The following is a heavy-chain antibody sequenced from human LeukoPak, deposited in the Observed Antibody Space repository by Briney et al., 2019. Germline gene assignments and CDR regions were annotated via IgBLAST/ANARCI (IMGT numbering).Heavy chain of an antibody. Sequence: GGSLRLSCAASGFTVSSNFMSWVRQAPGKGLEWVSVIFSGGYTVYADSVKGRFTISRDNSENTLFLQMNSLRADDTAVYYCVRASSTTAAGLFDYWGQGTLLTVSS. V-gene: IGHV3-53*01. J-gene: IGHJ4*02. CDR1: GFTVSSNF. D-gene: IGHD6-13*01. CDR3: VRASSTTAAGLFDY. CDR2: IFSGGYT.